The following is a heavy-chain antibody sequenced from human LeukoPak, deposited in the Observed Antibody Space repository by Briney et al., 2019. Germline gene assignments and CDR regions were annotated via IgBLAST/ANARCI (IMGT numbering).Heavy chain of an antibody. CDR2: IYYSGST. CDR3: AREEASYCSSTSCYGIDY. Sequence: PSETLSLTCTVSGGSFSSGSYYWSWIRQPPGKGLEWIGYIYYSGSTNYNPSLKSRVTISVDTSKNQFSLKLSSVTAADTAVHYCAREEASYCSSTSCYGIDYWGQGTLVTVSS. D-gene: IGHD2-2*01. CDR1: GGSFSSGSYY. V-gene: IGHV4-61*01. J-gene: IGHJ4*02.